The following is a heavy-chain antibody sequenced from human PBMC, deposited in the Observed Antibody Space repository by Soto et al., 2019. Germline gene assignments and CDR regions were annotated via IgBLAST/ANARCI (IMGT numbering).Heavy chain of an antibody. J-gene: IGHJ5*02. D-gene: IGHD2-21*02. Sequence: SETLSLTCRVSDGSMNSDSSYWGWIRQPPGKGLEWIGVINHSGSTYHNLSLKGRVTMSVDASRNQFSLKLSSVTAADTAVYYCARQVVHEHIVVVTAIGWFGPWGQGTLVTVSS. V-gene: IGHV4-39*01. CDR3: ARQVVHEHIVVVTAIGWFGP. CDR2: INHSGST. CDR1: DGSMNSDSSY.